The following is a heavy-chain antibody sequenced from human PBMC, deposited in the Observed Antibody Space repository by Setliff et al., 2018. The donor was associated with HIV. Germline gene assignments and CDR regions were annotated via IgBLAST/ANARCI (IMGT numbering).Heavy chain of an antibody. D-gene: IGHD3-10*01. Sequence: ASVKVSCKASGYTFSSYAITWVRQAPGQGLEWMGSINLYKDDTHYAQKFQDRVAMTADTSTNTVYMELRSLRSDDTAVYYCVRAYGSGYYWRFVAFDHWGQGTLVTVSS. V-gene: IGHV1-18*01. CDR1: GYTFSSYA. CDR2: INLYKDDT. CDR3: VRAYGSGYYWRFVAFDH. J-gene: IGHJ4*02.